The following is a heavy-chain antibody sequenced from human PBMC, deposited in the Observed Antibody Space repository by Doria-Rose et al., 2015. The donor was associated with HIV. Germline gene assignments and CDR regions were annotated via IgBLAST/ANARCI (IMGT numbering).Heavy chain of an antibody. J-gene: IGHJ3*02. Sequence: CAVYGGSFSDYYWTWSRQPPGQGLEWIGEINHSGTTNYNPSLKSRLTISADTSKNQFSLKLTSLTAADTAVYYCARRRGYSTSWGSTFDIWGQGTMVTVSS. CDR3: ARRRGYSTSWGSTFDI. V-gene: IGHV4-34*01. D-gene: IGHD6-6*01. CDR1: GGSFSDYY. CDR2: INHSGTT.